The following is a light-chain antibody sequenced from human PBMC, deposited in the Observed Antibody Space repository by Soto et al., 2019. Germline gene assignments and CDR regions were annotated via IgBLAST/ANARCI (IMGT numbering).Light chain of an antibody. CDR3: SSYTSSSTWV. Sequence: QSALTQPASVSGSPGQSITISCTGTSSDVGGYNYVSWYQHHPGKAPKLMIYEVTNRPSGVSNRFSGSKSGNTASLTISGLQAEDEGDYYCSSYTSSSTWVFGGGTKLTVL. J-gene: IGLJ3*02. V-gene: IGLV2-14*01. CDR2: EVT. CDR1: SSDVGGYNY.